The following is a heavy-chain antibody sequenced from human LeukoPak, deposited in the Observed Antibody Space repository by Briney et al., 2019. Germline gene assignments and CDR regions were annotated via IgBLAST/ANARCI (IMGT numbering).Heavy chain of an antibody. V-gene: IGHV3-21*04. J-gene: IGHJ6*02. CDR1: GFTFSSYS. CDR3: ARHLWSIADYYYGMDV. D-gene: IGHD6-6*01. Sequence: PGGSLRLSCAASGFTFSSYSMTWVRQAPGKGLEWVSSISSSSSYIYYADSVKGRFTISRDNSKNTLYLQMNSLRAEDTAVYYCARHLWSIADYYYGMDVWGQGTTVTVSS. CDR2: ISSSSSYI.